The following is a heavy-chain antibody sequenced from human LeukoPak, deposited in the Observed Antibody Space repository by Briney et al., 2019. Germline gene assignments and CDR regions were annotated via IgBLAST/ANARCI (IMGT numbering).Heavy chain of an antibody. V-gene: IGHV4-39*01. CDR3: ARGQVVREF. Sequence: PAETLSLTCTVSGGSISSSSYYWGWVRQPPGKGLEWIGSIYYSGSTSYNPSLKSRVTISVDTSKNQFSLKLNSVTAADTAVYYCARGQVVREFWGQGTLVTVSS. CDR2: IYYSGST. D-gene: IGHD3-10*01. J-gene: IGHJ4*02. CDR1: GGSISSSSYY.